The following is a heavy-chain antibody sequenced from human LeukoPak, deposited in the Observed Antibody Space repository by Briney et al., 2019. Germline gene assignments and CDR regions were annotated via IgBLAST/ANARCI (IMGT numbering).Heavy chain of an antibody. D-gene: IGHD2-2*02. J-gene: IGHJ3*02. Sequence: ASVKVSCKASGYTFTGYYMHWVRQAPGQGLEWMGRINPNSGGTNYAQKFQGRVTMTRDTSISTAYMELSRLRSEDTAVYYCARVHTPGRDAFDIWGQGTMVTVSS. CDR3: ARVHTPGRDAFDI. CDR1: GYTFTGYY. V-gene: IGHV1-2*06. CDR2: INPNSGGT.